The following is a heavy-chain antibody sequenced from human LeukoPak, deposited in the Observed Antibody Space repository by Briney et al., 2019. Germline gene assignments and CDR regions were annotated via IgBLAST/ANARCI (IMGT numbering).Heavy chain of an antibody. CDR2: IFYSGST. CDR3: ATTTIRLGF. D-gene: IGHD4-17*01. V-gene: IGHV4-39*07. CDR1: GGSINSYY. J-gene: IGHJ4*02. Sequence: SETLSLTCTVSGGSINSYYWGWIRQPPGKGLEWIGSIFYSGSTYYNPSLKSRVTISVDTSKNQFSLKLSSVTAADTAVYYCATTTIRLGFWGQGTLVTVSS.